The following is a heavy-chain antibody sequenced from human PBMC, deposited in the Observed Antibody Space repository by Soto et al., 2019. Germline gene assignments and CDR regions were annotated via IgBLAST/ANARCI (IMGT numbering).Heavy chain of an antibody. CDR1: GFTFSSYG. Sequence: GGSLRLSCAASGFTFSSYGMHWVRQAPGKGLEWVAVIRYDGSNKYYADSVKGRFTISRDNSKNTLYLQMNSLRAEDTAVYYCARGRLIAVAGTFFDYWGQGTLVTVSS. D-gene: IGHD6-19*01. CDR2: IRYDGSNK. CDR3: ARGRLIAVAGTFFDY. V-gene: IGHV3-33*01. J-gene: IGHJ4*02.